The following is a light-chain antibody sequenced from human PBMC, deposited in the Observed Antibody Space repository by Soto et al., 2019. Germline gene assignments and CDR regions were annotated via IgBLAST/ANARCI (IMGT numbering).Light chain of an antibody. J-gene: IGLJ1*01. CDR3: TSYTSDNRSYV. Sequence: QSVLTQPPSASGSPGQSVTISCTGTSSDVGGYNYVSWYQQHPGKAPKLMIYEVSNRPSGVSNRFSGSKSANTASLTISGLQADDEAHYYCTSYTSDNRSYVFGTGTKLTVL. CDR2: EVS. V-gene: IGLV2-14*01. CDR1: SSDVGGYNY.